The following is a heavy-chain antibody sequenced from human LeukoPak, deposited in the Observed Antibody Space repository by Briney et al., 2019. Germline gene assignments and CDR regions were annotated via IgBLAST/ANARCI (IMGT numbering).Heavy chain of an antibody. CDR3: VRGKWLLPFDY. V-gene: IGHV3-64D*09. D-gene: IGHD3-22*01. CDR1: GFTFSDYY. J-gene: IGHJ4*02. Sequence: GGSLRLSCSASGFTFSDYYMHWVRQAPGEGLEHVSAMNSNGVTSDCVDSVRGRFTISRDNPKNTLYLQMSSLRPEDTAVYYCVRGKWLLPFDYWGQGTLVTVSS. CDR2: MNSNGVTS.